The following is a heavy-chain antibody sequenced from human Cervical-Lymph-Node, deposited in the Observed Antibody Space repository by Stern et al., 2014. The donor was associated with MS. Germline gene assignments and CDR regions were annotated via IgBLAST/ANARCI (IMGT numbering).Heavy chain of an antibody. V-gene: IGHV1-69*06. J-gene: IGHJ4*02. CDR2: IIPLFGST. Sequence: VQLVESGAELKKPGSSVRVSCKTSGVNFSNYAFSWVRQAPGQGLEWMGGIIPLFGSTVYPRKFQGRVTITADKSTTTVYMDLSSLRSEDTAVYYCASAPGVTTLPTHFDYWGQGTLVTVS. CDR1: GVNFSNYA. CDR3: ASAPGVTTLPTHFDY. D-gene: IGHD2-21*02.